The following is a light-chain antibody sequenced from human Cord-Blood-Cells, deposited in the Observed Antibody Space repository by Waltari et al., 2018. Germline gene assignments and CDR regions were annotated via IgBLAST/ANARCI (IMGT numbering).Light chain of an antibody. CDR1: SLRSYY. CDR2: GKN. V-gene: IGLV3-19*01. CDR3: NSRDSSGNHHV. Sequence: SSELTQDPAVSVALGQTVRITCQGDSLRSYYASWYQQKPGQAPVLVIYGKNNRPAGIPYRFSGSSSGNTASLTITGAQAEDEADYYCNSRDSSGNHHVFGTGTKVTVL. J-gene: IGLJ1*01.